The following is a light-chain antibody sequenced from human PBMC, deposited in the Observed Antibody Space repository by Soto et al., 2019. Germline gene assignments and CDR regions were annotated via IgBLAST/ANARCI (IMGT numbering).Light chain of an antibody. V-gene: IGKV3-20*01. CDR3: QQDNSYSGA. CDR1: QRVTSND. J-gene: IGKJ1*01. CDR2: GAS. Sequence: LTQARGTLSLSQGNRAPLSCRASQRVTSNDLAWYQQKPGQAPGLLIYGASSRATGIPDRFRGSGSGTEFTLTISSLQPDDFATYYCQQDNSYSGAFGQGTKVDI.